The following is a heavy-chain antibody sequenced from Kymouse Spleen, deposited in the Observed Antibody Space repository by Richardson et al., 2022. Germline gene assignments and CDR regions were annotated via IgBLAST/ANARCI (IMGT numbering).Heavy chain of an antibody. D-gene: IGHD2-8*01. Sequence: EVQLVESGGGLIQPGGSLRLSCAASGFTVSSNYMSWVRQAPGKGLEWVSVIYSCGSTYYADSVKGRFTISRDNSKNTLYLQMNSLRAEDTAVYYCARANGCTNGVCYPYYYYGMDVWGQGTTVTVSS. V-gene: IGHV3-66*03. CDR1: GFTVSSNY. CDR2: IYSCGST. J-gene: IGHJ6*02. CDR3: ARANGCTNGVCYPYYYYGMDV.